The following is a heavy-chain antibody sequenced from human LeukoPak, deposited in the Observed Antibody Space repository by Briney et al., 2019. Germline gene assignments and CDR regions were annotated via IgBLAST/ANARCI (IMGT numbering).Heavy chain of an antibody. J-gene: IGHJ4*02. Sequence: ASVKVSCTASGYTFTGYYMHWVRQAPGQGLEWMGWINPNSGGTNYEQKYQGRAIMTRNTYISTAYMELSRLRSDDTAVYYCAIFRRAAGTVDYCGQGTPDAVSS. CDR2: INPNSGGT. CDR3: AIFRRAAGTVDY. D-gene: IGHD6-13*01. V-gene: IGHV1-2*02. CDR1: GYTFTGYY.